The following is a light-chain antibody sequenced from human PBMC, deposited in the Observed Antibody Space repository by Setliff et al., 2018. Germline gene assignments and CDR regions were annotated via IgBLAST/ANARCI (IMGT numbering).Light chain of an antibody. J-gene: IGLJ2*01. CDR3: SSYAGSNNYVL. V-gene: IGLV2-14*01. Sequence: QSVLTQPASVSGSPGQSITISCTGTSSDVGYYNYVSWYQQHPGKAPKLMIYEVSNRPSGVSNRFSGSKSANTASLTVSGLQAEDEADYYCSSYAGSNNYVLFGGGTKVTVL. CDR2: EVS. CDR1: SSDVGYYNY.